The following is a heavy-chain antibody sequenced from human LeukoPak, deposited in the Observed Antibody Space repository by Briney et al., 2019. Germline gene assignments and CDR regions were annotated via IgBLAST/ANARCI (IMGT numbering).Heavy chain of an antibody. CDR2: ISAYNGNT. Sequence: ASVKVSCKASGYTFTSYGISWERQAPGQGLEWMGWISAYNGNTNYAQKFQGRVTMTTDTSTSTAYMELRSLRSDDTAVYYCARVKRSAVAGTPQDYWGQGTLVTVSS. CDR1: GYTFTSYG. CDR3: ARVKRSAVAGTPQDY. D-gene: IGHD6-19*01. J-gene: IGHJ4*02. V-gene: IGHV1-18*01.